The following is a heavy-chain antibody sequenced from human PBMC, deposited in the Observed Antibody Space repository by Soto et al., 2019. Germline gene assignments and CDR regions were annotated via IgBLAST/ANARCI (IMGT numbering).Heavy chain of an antibody. V-gene: IGHV3-11*06. CDR3: AREAYGSGSYYSY. CDR2: ISSSSSYT. D-gene: IGHD3-10*01. Sequence: LRLSCAASGFTFSDYYMSWIRQAPGKGLEWVSYISSSSSYTNYADSVKGRFTISRDNAKNSLYLQMNSLRAEDTAVYYCAREAYGSGSYYSYWGQGTLVTVSS. CDR1: GFTFSDYY. J-gene: IGHJ4*02.